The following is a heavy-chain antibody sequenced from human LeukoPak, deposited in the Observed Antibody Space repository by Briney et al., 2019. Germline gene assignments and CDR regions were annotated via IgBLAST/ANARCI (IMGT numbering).Heavy chain of an antibody. D-gene: IGHD1-26*01. V-gene: IGHV3-30*04. CDR2: ISYDGSNK. Sequence: PGRSLRLSCAASGFTFSSSAMHWVRQAPGKGLEWVAVISYDGSNKNYADAVKGRFTISRDNSKKTLYLQMNSLRAEDTAVYYCAKDSNSGSYWGNDAFDIWGQGTMVTVSS. J-gene: IGHJ3*02. CDR3: AKDSNSGSYWGNDAFDI. CDR1: GFTFSSSA.